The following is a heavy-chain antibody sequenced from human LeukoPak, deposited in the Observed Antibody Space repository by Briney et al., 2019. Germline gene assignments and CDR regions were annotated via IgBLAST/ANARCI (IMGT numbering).Heavy chain of an antibody. CDR1: GFTFSSYS. CDR2: ISNSGSYI. Sequence: GGSLRLSCAASGFTFSSYSMTWVRQAPGKGLEWVSYISNSGSYIYYADSVRGRFTISRDNMNNSLYLQMNGLRVEDTATYYCASGYSLRGMDAWGRGTTVTVSS. CDR3: ASGYSLRGMDA. D-gene: IGHD3-22*01. J-gene: IGHJ6*02. V-gene: IGHV3-21*01.